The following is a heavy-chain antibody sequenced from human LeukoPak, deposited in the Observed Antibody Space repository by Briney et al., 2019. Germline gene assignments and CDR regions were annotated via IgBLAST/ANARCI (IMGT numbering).Heavy chain of an antibody. V-gene: IGHV3-21*01. CDR3: ARDKFFEGSGSYYLDY. CDR1: GFTFSSYA. D-gene: IGHD3-10*01. CDR2: ISSSSSYI. J-gene: IGHJ4*02. Sequence: GGSLRLSCAASGFTFSSYAMSWVRQAPGKGLEWVSSISSSSSYIYYADSVKGRFTISRDNAKNSLYLQMNSLRAEDTAVYYCARDKFFEGSGSYYLDYWGQGTLVTVSS.